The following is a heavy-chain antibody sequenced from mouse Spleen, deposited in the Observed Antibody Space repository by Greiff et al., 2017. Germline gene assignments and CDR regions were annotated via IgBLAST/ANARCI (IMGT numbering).Heavy chain of an antibody. V-gene: IGHV5-12*01. J-gene: IGHJ1*03. CDR2: ISNGGGST. Sequence: EVKLVESGGGLVQPGGSLKLSCAASGFTFSDYYMYWVRQTPEKRLEWVAYISNGGGSTYYPDTVKGRFTISRDNAKNTLYLQMSRLKSEDTAMYYCARNYYGSRDWYFDVWGTGTTVTVSS. D-gene: IGHD1-1*01. CDR1: GFTFSDYY. CDR3: ARNYYGSRDWYFDV.